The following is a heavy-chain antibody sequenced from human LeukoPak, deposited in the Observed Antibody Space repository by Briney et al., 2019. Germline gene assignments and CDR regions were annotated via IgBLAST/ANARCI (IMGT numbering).Heavy chain of an antibody. V-gene: IGHV4-30-4*01. CDR3: TRPYYYDSRIDP. J-gene: IGHJ5*02. D-gene: IGHD3-22*01. Sequence: SQTLSLTCTVSGGSISSGDYYWSWIRQPPGKGLEWIAYMYYSGSTYYNPSLKSRVTMSADTSKNQLSLKLSSVTAADTAVYYCTRPYYYDSRIDPWGQGILVTVSS. CDR1: GGSISSGDYY. CDR2: MYYSGST.